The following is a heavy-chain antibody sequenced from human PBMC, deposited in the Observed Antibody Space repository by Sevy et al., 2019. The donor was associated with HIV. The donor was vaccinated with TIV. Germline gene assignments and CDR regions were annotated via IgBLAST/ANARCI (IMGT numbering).Heavy chain of an antibody. D-gene: IGHD2-2*03. V-gene: IGHV3-30*18. J-gene: IGHJ6*02. CDR2: ISYDGSNK. Sequence: GGYLRLSCAASGFTFSSYGMHWVRQAPGKGLEWVAVISYDGSNKYYADSVKGRFTISRDNSKNTLYLKMNSLRAEDTVVYYCAKGGVDIVLVPAARFSYYYGMDVWGQGTTVTVSS. CDR1: GFTFSSYG. CDR3: AKGGVDIVLVPAARFSYYYGMDV.